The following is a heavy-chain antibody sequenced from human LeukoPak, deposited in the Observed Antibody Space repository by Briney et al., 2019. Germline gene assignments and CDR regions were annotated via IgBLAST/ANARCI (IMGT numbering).Heavy chain of an antibody. J-gene: IGHJ4*02. CDR1: GFTVSRNY. D-gene: IGHD3-16*02. V-gene: IGHV3-23*01. Sequence: GGSLRLSCAASGFTVSRNYMSWVRQAPGKGLEWVSAISGSGGNTYYADSVKGRFTMSRDNSKNTLYLQMNSLRAEDTAVYFCAKTVSGSHSYQGGDYWGQGTLVTVST. CDR2: ISGSGGNT. CDR3: AKTVSGSHSYQGGDY.